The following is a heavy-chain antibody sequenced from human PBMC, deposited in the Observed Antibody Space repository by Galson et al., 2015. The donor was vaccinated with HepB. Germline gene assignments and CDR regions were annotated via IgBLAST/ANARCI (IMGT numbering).Heavy chain of an antibody. Sequence: SLRLSCAVSGFTFSSYGMNWVRQAPGKGLEWVAVIWFDGSNKYYADSVKGRFTISRDNSKNTMYLEMNSLRVEDTAVYYCARGPPGGYGDFDYWGQGTLVTVSS. CDR1: GFTFSSYG. D-gene: IGHD5-12*01. CDR3: ARGPPGGYGDFDY. V-gene: IGHV3-33*01. CDR2: IWFDGSNK. J-gene: IGHJ4*02.